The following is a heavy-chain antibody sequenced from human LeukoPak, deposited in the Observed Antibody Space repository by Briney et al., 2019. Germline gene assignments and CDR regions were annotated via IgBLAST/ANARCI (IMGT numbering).Heavy chain of an antibody. D-gene: IGHD3-22*01. J-gene: IGHJ4*02. CDR1: GFTFISYG. Sequence: GGSLRLSCAASGFTFISYGMSWVRQAPGKGLEWVSAISGRGTTTYYADSVKGRFTISRDNSKNTLYLQMNSLRAEDTAVYYCARGPDYYDSSGYLDYWGQGTLVTVSS. CDR2: ISGRGTTT. CDR3: ARGPDYYDSSGYLDY. V-gene: IGHV3-23*01.